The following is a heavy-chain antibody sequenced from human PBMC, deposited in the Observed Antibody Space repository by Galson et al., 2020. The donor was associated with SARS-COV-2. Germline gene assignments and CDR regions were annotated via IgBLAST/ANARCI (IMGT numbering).Heavy chain of an antibody. V-gene: IGHV3-30*01. J-gene: IGHJ6*03. CDR3: GRDRDGYASGLGYYYYDYMDV. D-gene: IGHD2-2*01. CDR1: GFTFSSYA. CDR2: ISYDGSDK. Sequence: GGSLRLSCAASGFTFSSYAIHWVRQAPGKGLEWVAVISYDGSDKNYVDSVKGRFTISRDNSKNTLYLQMNSLRTEDTAVYYCGRDRDGYASGLGYYYYDYMDVWGKGTRVTVSS.